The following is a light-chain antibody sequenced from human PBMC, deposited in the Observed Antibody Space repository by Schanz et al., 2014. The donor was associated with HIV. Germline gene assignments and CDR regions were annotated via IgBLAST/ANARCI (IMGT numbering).Light chain of an antibody. V-gene: IGKV1-33*01. Sequence: DIQMTPSASSLSASVGARVTITCQASQDISNSLNWYQQKPGKAPKLLIYDASKLQTGVPSRFTGSGSGTDFAFTISSLQPEDTATYYCQHYNNLPVFTFGPGTKVEIK. CDR3: QHYNNLPVFT. CDR1: QDISNS. CDR2: DAS. J-gene: IGKJ3*01.